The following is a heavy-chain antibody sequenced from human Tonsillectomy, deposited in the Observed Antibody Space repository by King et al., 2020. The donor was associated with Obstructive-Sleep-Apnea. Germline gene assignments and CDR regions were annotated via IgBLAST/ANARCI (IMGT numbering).Heavy chain of an antibody. CDR3: TATMDF. J-gene: IGHJ4*02. CDR1: GFTSKDFNDYA. CDR2: VSNNGRTT. D-gene: IGHD5-12*01. Sequence: VQLVESGGGLVQPGGSLRLSSSASGFTSKDFNDYAMHWVRQAPGKGLEFVSAVSNNGRTTYYADSVRGRFTVSRDNSKNMVYLQMSSLRPEDTAVYYCTATMDFCGQGTLVTVSS. V-gene: IGHV3-64D*06.